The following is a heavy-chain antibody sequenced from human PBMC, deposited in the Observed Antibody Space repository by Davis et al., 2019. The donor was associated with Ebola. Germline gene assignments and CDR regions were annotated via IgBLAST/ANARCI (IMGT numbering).Heavy chain of an antibody. D-gene: IGHD4-17*01. J-gene: IGHJ4*02. Sequence: SETLSLTCSVSGASISTYYWNWIRQPPGKGLEWIGCIQNSGSPIYNPSLKSRVTLSVDRSTNQFSLKLTSVTAADTAVYYCARGDYAGSSFDYWGQGTLVTVSS. CDR1: GASISTYY. CDR3: ARGDYAGSSFDY. CDR2: IQNSGSP. V-gene: IGHV4-4*09.